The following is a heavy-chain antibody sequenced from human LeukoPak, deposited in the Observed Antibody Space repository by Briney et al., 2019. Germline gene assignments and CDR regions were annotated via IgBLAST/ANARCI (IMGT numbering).Heavy chain of an antibody. CDR2: ISGSGDST. V-gene: IGHV3-23*01. D-gene: IGHD6-13*01. CDR1: GFTFSSYA. J-gene: IGHJ4*02. Sequence: GGSLRLSCAASGFTFSSYAMSWVRRAPGKGLEWVSAISGSGDSTYYGDSVKGRFTISRDNSKNTLYLQMNSLRAEDTAVYYCAKTRPLDSSSWSHGDYWGQGTLVTVSS. CDR3: AKTRPLDSSSWSHGDY.